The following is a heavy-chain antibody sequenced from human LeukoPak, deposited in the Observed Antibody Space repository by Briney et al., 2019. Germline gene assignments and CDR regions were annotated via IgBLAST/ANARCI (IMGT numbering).Heavy chain of an antibody. D-gene: IGHD3-22*01. CDR2: IYAGGST. Sequence: GGSLRLSCAASGLTVSDNYMTWVRQAPGEGLEWVSVIYAGGSTFYADSVKGRFTISRDNSKNTVYLQMNGLRAEDTAVYYCARDRSYDSSGYPFDFWGQGTLVTVSS. CDR1: GLTVSDNY. V-gene: IGHV3-66*02. CDR3: ARDRSYDSSGYPFDF. J-gene: IGHJ4*02.